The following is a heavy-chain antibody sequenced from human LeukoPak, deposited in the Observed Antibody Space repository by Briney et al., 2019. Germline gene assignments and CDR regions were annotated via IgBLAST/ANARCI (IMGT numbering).Heavy chain of an antibody. CDR1: GFTFSNYW. CDR3: ARGADYYDSSGYYFFDY. D-gene: IGHD3-22*01. V-gene: IGHV3-48*04. J-gene: IGHJ4*02. CDR2: ISSSGSTI. Sequence: GGSLRLSCATSGFTFSNYWMAWVRQAPGKGLEWVSYISSSGSTIYYADSVKGRFTISRDNAKNSLYLQMNSLRAEDTAVYYCARGADYYDSSGYYFFDYWGQGTLVTVSS.